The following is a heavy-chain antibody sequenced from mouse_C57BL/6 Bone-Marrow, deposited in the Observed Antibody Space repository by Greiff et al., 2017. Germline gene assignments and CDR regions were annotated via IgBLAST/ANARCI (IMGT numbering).Heavy chain of an antibody. Sequence: QVQLQQPGTELVKPGASVKLSCKASGYTFTSYWMHWVKQRPGQGLEWIGNINPSNGGTNYNEKFKSKATLTVDTSSSTAYMQLSSLTSEDSAVYECASRAVYGSYFDYWGQGTTLTVSS. D-gene: IGHD2-2*01. J-gene: IGHJ2*01. CDR1: GYTFTSYW. CDR3: ASRAVYGSYFDY. CDR2: INPSNGGT. V-gene: IGHV1-53*01.